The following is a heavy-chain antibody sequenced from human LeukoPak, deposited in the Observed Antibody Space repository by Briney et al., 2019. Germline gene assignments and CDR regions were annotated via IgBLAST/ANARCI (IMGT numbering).Heavy chain of an antibody. Sequence: GRSLRLSCAASGVTFSSYGMHWVRQAPGKGLEWVAVIWYDGSNKYYADSVKGRFTISRDNSKNTLYLQMNSLRAEDTAVCYCARELEKYSPTYYMDVWGKGTTVTVSS. D-gene: IGHD6-6*01. J-gene: IGHJ6*03. CDR3: ARELEKYSPTYYMDV. V-gene: IGHV3-33*01. CDR2: IWYDGSNK. CDR1: GVTFSSYG.